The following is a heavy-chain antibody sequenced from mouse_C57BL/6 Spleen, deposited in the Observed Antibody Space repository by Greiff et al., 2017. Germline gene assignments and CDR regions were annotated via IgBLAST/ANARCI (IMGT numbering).Heavy chain of an antibody. D-gene: IGHD1-1*01. Sequence: VQLQQPGAELVMPGASVRLSCKASGYTFTSYWMHWVKQRPGQGLEWIGEIDPSDSYTNYNQKFKGKSTLTVDKSSSTAYMQLSSLTSEDSAVYYCARRDYGRDYWGQGTSVTVSS. CDR1: GYTFTSYW. CDR3: ARRDYGRDY. J-gene: IGHJ4*01. V-gene: IGHV1-69*01. CDR2: IDPSDSYT.